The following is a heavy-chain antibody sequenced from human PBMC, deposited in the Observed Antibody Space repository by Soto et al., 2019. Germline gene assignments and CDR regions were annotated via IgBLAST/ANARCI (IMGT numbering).Heavy chain of an antibody. CDR3: ARGGGALMTYWFDP. D-gene: IGHD2-15*01. Sequence: SVKVSCKASGGTFSSYAISWVRQAPGQGLEWMGGIIPIFGTASYAQKFQGRVTITADESTSTAYMELSSLRSEDTAVYYCARGGGALMTYWFDPWGQGTLVTVSS. CDR1: GGTFSSYA. CDR2: IIPIFGTA. J-gene: IGHJ5*02. V-gene: IGHV1-69*13.